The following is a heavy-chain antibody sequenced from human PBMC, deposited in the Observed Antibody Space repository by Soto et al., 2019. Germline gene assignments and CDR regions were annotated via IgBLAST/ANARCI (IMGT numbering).Heavy chain of an antibody. J-gene: IGHJ3*02. CDR2: IYYSGST. Sequence: SETLSLTYIFSGGSISRGGYYWSWIRQHPGKGLEWIGYIYYSGSTYYNPSLKSRVTISVDTSKNQFSLKLSSVTAADTAVYYCARDSGSGYSSSWYRRRAYPDAFDIWGQGTMVTVSS. CDR3: ARDSGSGYSSSWYRRRAYPDAFDI. V-gene: IGHV4-31*03. D-gene: IGHD6-13*01. CDR1: GGSISRGGYY.